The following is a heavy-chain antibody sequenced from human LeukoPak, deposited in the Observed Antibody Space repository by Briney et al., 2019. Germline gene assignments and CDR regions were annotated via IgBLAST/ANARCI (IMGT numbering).Heavy chain of an antibody. CDR3: ARVGWGNYFDY. D-gene: IGHD3-16*01. CDR1: GGTSSSYA. J-gene: IGHJ4*02. CDR2: IIPILGIA. Sequence: ASVKVSCKASGGTSSSYAISWVRQAPGQGLEWMGRIIPILGIANYAQKFQGRVTITADKSTSTAYMELSSLRSEDTAVYYCARVGWGNYFDYWGQGTLVTVSS. V-gene: IGHV1-69*04.